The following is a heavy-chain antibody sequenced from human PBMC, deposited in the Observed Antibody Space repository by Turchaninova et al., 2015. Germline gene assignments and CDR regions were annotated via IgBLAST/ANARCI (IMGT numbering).Heavy chain of an antibody. J-gene: IGHJ2*01. CDR1: GFTFDDFA. Sequence: GESGGDLVQPSRSLRLYCAAYGFTFDDFAIHWVRQAPGKRLEWVSGISWNSNNIVSADSVRGRFTIARDHAKNSLYLQMSSLRTEDQALYYCARKSIPRGSGTSTYWNFYLWGRGTLVTVSS. CDR2: ISWNSNNI. V-gene: IGHV3-9*01. D-gene: IGHD3-10*01. CDR3: ARKSIPRGSGTSTYWNFYL.